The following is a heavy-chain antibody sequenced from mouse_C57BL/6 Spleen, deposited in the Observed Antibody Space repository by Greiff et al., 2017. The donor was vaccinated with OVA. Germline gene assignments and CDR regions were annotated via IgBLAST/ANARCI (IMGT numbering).Heavy chain of an antibody. D-gene: IGHD2-4*01. V-gene: IGHV1-82*01. J-gene: IGHJ2*01. CDR3: ARSDYDYDVYYFDY. CDR1: GYAFSSSW. CDR2: IYPGDGDT. Sequence: VQLQQSGPELVKPGASVKISCKASGYAFSSSWMNWVKQRPGKGLEWIGRIYPGDGDTNYNGKFKGKATLTADKSSSTAYMQLSSLTSEDSAVYFWARSDYDYDVYYFDYWGQGTTLTVSS.